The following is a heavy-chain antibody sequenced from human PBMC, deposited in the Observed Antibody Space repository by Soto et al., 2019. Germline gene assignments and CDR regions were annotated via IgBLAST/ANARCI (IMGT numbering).Heavy chain of an antibody. Sequence: ASAKVSCKASGNTVPNYAIHCVRPAPGQRLEWMGWINPNSGGTNYAQKFQGWVTMTRDTSISTAYMELSRLRSDDTAVYYCARGEGGPRWGSIDYWGQGTLVTVSS. V-gene: IGHV1-2*04. CDR1: GNTVPNYA. J-gene: IGHJ4*02. D-gene: IGHD2-21*01. CDR2: INPNSGGT. CDR3: ARGEGGPRWGSIDY.